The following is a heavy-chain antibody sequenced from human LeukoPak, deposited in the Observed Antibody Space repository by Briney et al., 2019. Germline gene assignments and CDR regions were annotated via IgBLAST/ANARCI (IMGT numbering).Heavy chain of an antibody. CDR2: ISTNTGIP. Sequence: VASVKIPCKASGYTFTNYATNWVPDTPGQGLQWMGRISTNTGIPKYAQGFTGRFVFSFDTPASTAYLQIISLNPEDTAVDFCSRGLFCSSSSCYFLDSWGQGTLVTVSS. CDR3: SRGLFCSSSSCYFLDS. V-gene: IGHV7-4-1*02. D-gene: IGHD2-2*01. CDR1: GYTFTNYA. J-gene: IGHJ4*02.